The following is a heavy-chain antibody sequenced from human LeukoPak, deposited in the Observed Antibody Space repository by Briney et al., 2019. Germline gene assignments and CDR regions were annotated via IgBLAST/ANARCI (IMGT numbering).Heavy chain of an antibody. V-gene: IGHV4-4*07. CDR2: TFTIVTT. Sequence: PETLSLTCTVSGGSTSSYYWSWIRQPAGEGLEWIGRTFTIVTTTYNPSLKSRVTISVDTSKNQFSLKLSSVTAADTAVYYCERGIVVVAQIGYYYYYMDVWGKGTTVTISS. CDR3: ERGIVVVAQIGYYYYYMDV. J-gene: IGHJ6*03. D-gene: IGHD2-15*01. CDR1: GGSTSSYY.